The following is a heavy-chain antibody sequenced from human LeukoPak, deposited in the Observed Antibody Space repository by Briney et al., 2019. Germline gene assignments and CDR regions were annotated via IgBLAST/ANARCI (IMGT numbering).Heavy chain of an antibody. D-gene: IGHD1-26*01. J-gene: IGHJ3*02. CDR1: GFIFSDYY. CDR2: ISSSGTTV. Sequence: GGSLRLSCAASGFIFSDYYMSWIRQAPGKGLEYVSYISSSGTTVYYADSVKGRFTISRGNAKNSLYLQMNSLRAEDTAVYYCAREGLVRGYDAFDIWGQGTMVTVSS. CDR3: AREGLVRGYDAFDI. V-gene: IGHV3-11*04.